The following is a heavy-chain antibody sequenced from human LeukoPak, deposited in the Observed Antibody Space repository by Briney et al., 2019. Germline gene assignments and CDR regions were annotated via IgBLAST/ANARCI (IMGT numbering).Heavy chain of an antibody. V-gene: IGHV4-61*02. CDR3: ARDVPRRYTSSWHSARYWYFDL. J-gene: IGHJ2*01. Sequence: PSQTLSLTCTVSGGSISSDSYYWSWIRQPAGKGLEWIGLIYTSGSTSYNPSLKSRVTISVDTSKNQFSLKLSSVTAADTAVYYCARDVPRRYTSSWHSARYWYFDLWGRGTLVTVSS. CDR1: GGSISSDSYY. D-gene: IGHD6-13*01. CDR2: IYTSGST.